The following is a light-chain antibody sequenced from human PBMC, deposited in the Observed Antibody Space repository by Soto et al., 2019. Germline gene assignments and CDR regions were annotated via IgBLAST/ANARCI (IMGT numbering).Light chain of an antibody. CDR2: GAS. CDR1: QSVSSN. Sequence: EIVMTQSPATLSVSPGERATLSCRAGQSVSSNLAWYQQKPGQAPRLLIYGASTRATGIPARFSGSGSGTEFTITISSLQSEYFAVYYCQQYNNWPPWTFGQGTKVEIK. J-gene: IGKJ1*01. V-gene: IGKV3-15*01. CDR3: QQYNNWPPWT.